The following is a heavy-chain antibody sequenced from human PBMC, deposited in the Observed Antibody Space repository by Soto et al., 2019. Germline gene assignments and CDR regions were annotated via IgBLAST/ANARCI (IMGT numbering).Heavy chain of an antibody. CDR3: ATGLRLHLKFEYYYYSGMDV. CDR1: GGFFSYYY. D-gene: IGHD3-10*01. V-gene: IGHV4-34*01. CDR2: INHSGSR. J-gene: IGHJ6*02. Sequence: SEALVLTCAFYGGFFSYYYWCGRRQPAGRGEERSGEINHSGSRKYKQSLKSRVTISIDTSKNPVSLKLSSLSSADTAVYYCATGLRLHLKFEYYYYSGMDVWGQGTTVTVSS.